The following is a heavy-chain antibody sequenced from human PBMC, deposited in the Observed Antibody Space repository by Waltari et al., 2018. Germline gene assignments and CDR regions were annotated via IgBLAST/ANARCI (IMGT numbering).Heavy chain of an antibody. D-gene: IGHD6-6*01. CDR2: IWFDGTIT. Sequence: QVQLVASGGGVVQPGRSLRLSCAAYGFDLDNYGMRWVRQAPGKGLGWVAIIWFDGTITNYADAGKGRFTISRDSSRNTVYLQMKSLRAEDTAVYYCTRDDRSIAALQYWGQGTLVTVSS. CDR3: TRDDRSIAALQY. J-gene: IGHJ4*02. V-gene: IGHV3-33*01. CDR1: GFDLDNYG.